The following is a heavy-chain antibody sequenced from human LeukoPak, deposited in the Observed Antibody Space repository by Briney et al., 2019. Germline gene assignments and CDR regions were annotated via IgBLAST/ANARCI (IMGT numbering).Heavy chain of an antibody. V-gene: IGHV3-23*01. J-gene: IGHJ6*04. CDR2: ISGSGGST. CDR3: AGPHHDILTGPLMDV. Sequence: GGSLRLSCAASGFTFSSYAMSWVRQAPGKGLEWVSAISGSGGSTYYADSVKGRFTISRDNSKNTLYLQMNSLRAEDTAVYYCAGPHHDILTGPLMDVWGKGTTVTVSS. CDR1: GFTFSSYA. D-gene: IGHD3-9*01.